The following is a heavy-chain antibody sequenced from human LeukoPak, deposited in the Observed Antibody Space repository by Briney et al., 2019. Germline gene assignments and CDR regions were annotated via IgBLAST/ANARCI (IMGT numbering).Heavy chain of an antibody. D-gene: IGHD1-14*01. Sequence: SETLSLTCTVSGGSFSNYYCNWIRQPPGKGLEWIGYIYHSGSTYYNPSLKSRVTISVDRSKNQFSLKLSSVTAADTAVYYCATGSSAEYFQHWGQGTLVTVSS. J-gene: IGHJ1*01. V-gene: IGHV4-59*06. CDR3: ATGSSAEYFQH. CDR2: IYHSGST. CDR1: GGSFSNYY.